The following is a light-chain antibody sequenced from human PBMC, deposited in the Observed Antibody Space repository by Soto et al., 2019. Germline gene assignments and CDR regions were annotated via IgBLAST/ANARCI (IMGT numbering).Light chain of an antibody. CDR1: RSNIGSNA. J-gene: IGLJ1*01. CDR3: AVWDDSQNGFFA. V-gene: IGLV1-44*01. CDR2: DNN. Sequence: QSVLTQPPSASGAPGQRVTISSSGSRSNIGSNAVSWYQQLPGKAPKLLIYDNNQRPSGVPDRFSASKSGTSAPLAISGLQSEDEADYYCAVWDDSQNGFFAFGTGTKVTVL.